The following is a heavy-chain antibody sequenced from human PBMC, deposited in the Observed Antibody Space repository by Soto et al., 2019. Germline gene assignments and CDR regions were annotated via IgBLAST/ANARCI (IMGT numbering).Heavy chain of an antibody. Sequence: PSETLSLTCTVSGGSISSYYWSWIRQPPGKGLEWIGYIYYSGSTNYNPSLKSRVTISVDTSKNQFSLKLSSVTAADTAVYYCARDSVRKTGILDYWGQGTLVTVSS. D-gene: IGHD1-1*01. J-gene: IGHJ4*02. CDR1: GGSISSYY. V-gene: IGHV4-59*01. CDR3: ARDSVRKTGILDY. CDR2: IYYSGST.